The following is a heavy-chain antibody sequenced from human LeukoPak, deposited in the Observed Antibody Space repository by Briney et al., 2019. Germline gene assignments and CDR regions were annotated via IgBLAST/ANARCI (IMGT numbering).Heavy chain of an antibody. Sequence: GGSLRLSCAASGFTFSSYGMHGVRQAPGKGLEWVAVISYDGSNKYYADSVKGRFTISRDNSKNTLYLQMNSLRAEDTAVYYCAKGDNLFDYWGQGTLVTVSS. J-gene: IGHJ4*02. V-gene: IGHV3-30*18. CDR2: ISYDGSNK. D-gene: IGHD1-14*01. CDR1: GFTFSSYG. CDR3: AKGDNLFDY.